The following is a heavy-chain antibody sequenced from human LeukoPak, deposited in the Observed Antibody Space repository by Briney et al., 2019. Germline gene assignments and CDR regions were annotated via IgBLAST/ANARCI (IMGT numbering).Heavy chain of an antibody. CDR3: ASSRGARSFDI. CDR1: GGTFSXYA. Sequence: XVSCKGXGGTFSXYAISWVRQAPGQGLEWMGRIIPILGIANYAQKFQGRVTITADKSTSTAYMELSSLRSEDTAVYYCASSRGARSFDIWGQGTMVTVSS. V-gene: IGHV1-69*04. J-gene: IGHJ3*02. D-gene: IGHD2/OR15-2a*01. CDR2: IIPILGIA.